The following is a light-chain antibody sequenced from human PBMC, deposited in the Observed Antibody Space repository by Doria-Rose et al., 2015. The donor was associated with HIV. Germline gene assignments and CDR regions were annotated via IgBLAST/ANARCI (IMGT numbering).Light chain of an antibody. CDR3: MQTILLPFT. Sequence: EIVLTQSPLSLSVTPGQPASISCRSSQSLVNSDGKTYLYWYLQKPGQSPKLLIYEVSNRFSGVPDRFSGSGSGTDFTLKISRVEPEDFGVYYCMQTILLPFTFGPGTTVDIK. J-gene: IGKJ3*01. CDR1: QSLVNSDGKTY. V-gene: IGKV2D-29*02. CDR2: EVS.